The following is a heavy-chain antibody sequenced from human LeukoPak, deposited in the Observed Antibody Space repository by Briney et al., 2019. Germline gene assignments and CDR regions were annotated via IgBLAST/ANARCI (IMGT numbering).Heavy chain of an antibody. CDR2: IYHSGST. CDR1: GYSISSGYY. CDR3: ARATDGSGSSSHYYYYYYGMDV. D-gene: IGHD3-10*01. V-gene: IGHV4-38-2*01. Sequence: SETLSLTCAVSGYSISSGYYWGWIRQPPGKGLEWIGSIYHSGSTYYNPSLKSRVTISVDTSKYQFSLKLSSVTAADTAVYYCARATDGSGSSSHYYYYYYGMDVWGKGTTVTVSS. J-gene: IGHJ6*04.